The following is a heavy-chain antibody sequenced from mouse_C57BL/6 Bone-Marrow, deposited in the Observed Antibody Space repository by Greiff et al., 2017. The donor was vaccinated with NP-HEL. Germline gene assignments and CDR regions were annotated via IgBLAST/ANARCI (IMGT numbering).Heavy chain of an antibody. V-gene: IGHV14-1*01. Sequence: VHVKQSGAELVRPGASVKLSCTASGFNIKDYYMHWVKQRPEQGLEWIGRIDPEDGDTEYAPKFQGKATMTADTSSNTAYLQLSSLTSEDTAVYYYTSITTVVDYAMDYWGQGTSVTVSS. D-gene: IGHD1-1*01. CDR3: TSITTVVDYAMDY. CDR1: GFNIKDYY. CDR2: IDPEDGDT. J-gene: IGHJ4*01.